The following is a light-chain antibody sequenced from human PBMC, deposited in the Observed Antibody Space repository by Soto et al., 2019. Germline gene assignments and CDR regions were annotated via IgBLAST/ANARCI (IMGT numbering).Light chain of an antibody. V-gene: IGLV2-14*03. Sequence: QSVLTQPAAVSGSTGQSITLLCTGTSSDFGIYNSVSWYQQHPGKAPKLMIHDVTNRPSGVSGRFSGSRSGNTASLTISGLQAEDEADYYCSSFTSSSSYVFGPGTKVTVL. CDR1: SSDFGIYNS. J-gene: IGLJ1*01. CDR2: DVT. CDR3: SSFTSSSSYV.